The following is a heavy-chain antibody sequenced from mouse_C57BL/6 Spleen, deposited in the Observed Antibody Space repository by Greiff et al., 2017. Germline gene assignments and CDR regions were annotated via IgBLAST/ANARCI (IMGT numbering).Heavy chain of an antibody. CDR3: ARSASYYYGSSYLLYAMDY. CDR1: GYTFTSYG. J-gene: IGHJ4*01. V-gene: IGHV1-81*01. D-gene: IGHD1-1*01. CDR2: IYPRSGNT. Sequence: QVQLQQSGAELARPGASVKLSCKASGYTFTSYGISWVKQRTGQGLEWIGEIYPRSGNTYYNEKVKGKATLTADKSSSTAYMELRSLTSEDSAVYFCARSASYYYGSSYLLYAMDYWGQGTSVTVSS.